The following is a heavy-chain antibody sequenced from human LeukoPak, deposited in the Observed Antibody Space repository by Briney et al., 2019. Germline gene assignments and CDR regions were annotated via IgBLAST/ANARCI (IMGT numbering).Heavy chain of an antibody. CDR2: IYYSGST. J-gene: IGHJ5*02. Sequence: SETLSLTCTVSGGSISSGGYYWSWIRQHPGKGLEWIGYIYYSGSTYYNPSPKSRVTISVDTSKNQFSLKLSSVTAADTAVYYCARVIHYDSSGYYLNWFDPWGQGTLVTVSS. V-gene: IGHV4-31*03. CDR3: ARVIHYDSSGYYLNWFDP. D-gene: IGHD3-22*01. CDR1: GGSISSGGYY.